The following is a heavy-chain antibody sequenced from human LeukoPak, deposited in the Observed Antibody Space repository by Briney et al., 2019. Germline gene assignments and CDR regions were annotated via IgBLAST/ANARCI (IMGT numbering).Heavy chain of an antibody. CDR1: GFTFSSYA. Sequence: GGSLRLSCAASGFTFSSYAIHWVRQAPGKGLEYVSTISSKGDNIFYANSVKGRFTISRDNSKNTVYLQVGSLRAEDMAVYYCGRVRISAARGYMDVGGKGTTVTVSS. J-gene: IGHJ6*04. D-gene: IGHD6-13*01. CDR3: GRVRISAARGYMDV. CDR2: ISSKGDNI. V-gene: IGHV3-64*01.